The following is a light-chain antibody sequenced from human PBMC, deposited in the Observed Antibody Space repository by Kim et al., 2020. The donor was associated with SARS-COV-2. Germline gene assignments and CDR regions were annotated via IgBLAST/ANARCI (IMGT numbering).Light chain of an antibody. CDR1: QSVTSS. CDR3: QQRSNWPRT. V-gene: IGKV3-11*01. CDR2: DAS. Sequence: EIVLTQSPATLSLSPGERATLSCRASQSVTSSLAWYQQKPGEAPRLLIYDASNWATGIPARFSGSGSGTDFTLTISSLEPEDFAIYYCQQRSNWPRTFGRGAKVDNK. J-gene: IGKJ1*01.